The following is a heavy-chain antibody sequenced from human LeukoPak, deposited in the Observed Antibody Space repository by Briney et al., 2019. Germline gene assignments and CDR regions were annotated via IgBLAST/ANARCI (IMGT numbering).Heavy chain of an antibody. CDR2: INHSGST. CDR1: GGSFSGYY. Sequence: TSETLSLTCAVYGGSFSGYYWSWIRQPPGKGLEWIGEINHSGSTNYNPSLKSRVTISVDTSKNQFSLKLSSVTAADTAVYYCARGRPSGVWGQGTTVTVSS. CDR3: ARGRPSGV. V-gene: IGHV4-34*01. J-gene: IGHJ6*02. D-gene: IGHD6-6*01.